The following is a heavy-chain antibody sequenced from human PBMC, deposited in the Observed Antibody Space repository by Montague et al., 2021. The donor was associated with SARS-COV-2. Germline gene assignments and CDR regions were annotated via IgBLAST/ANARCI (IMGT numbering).Heavy chain of an antibody. Sequence: SETLSLTSTVSGGSISSYYWSWIRQPPGKRLEWIGYIYYSGSTNYNPSLKSRVTISVDTSKNQFSLKLSSVTAADTAVYYCARSVGMDVWGQGTTVTVSS. V-gene: IGHV4-59*01. J-gene: IGHJ6*02. CDR1: GGSISSYY. D-gene: IGHD4-23*01. CDR3: ARSVGMDV. CDR2: IYYSGST.